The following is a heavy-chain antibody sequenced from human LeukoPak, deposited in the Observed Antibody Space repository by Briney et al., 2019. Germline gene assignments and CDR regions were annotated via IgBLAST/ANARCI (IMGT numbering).Heavy chain of an antibody. CDR1: GFTFSSYA. D-gene: IGHD6-19*01. V-gene: IGHV3-64*01. CDR2: ISANGDST. J-gene: IGHJ6*03. CDR3: ARRGSSGWYVDV. Sequence: PGGSLRLSCAASGFTFSSYAMHWVRQAPGQGLEYVSVISANGDSTYYANPVKGRFTISRDNSKNTLYLQMGGLRGEDMAVYYCARRGSSGWYVDVWGKRTTVTVSS.